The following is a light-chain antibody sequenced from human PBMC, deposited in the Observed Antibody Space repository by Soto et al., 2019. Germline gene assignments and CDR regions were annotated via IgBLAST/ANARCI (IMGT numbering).Light chain of an antibody. J-gene: IGKJ1*01. CDR1: QSISPY. CDR2: MAS. V-gene: IGKV1-5*03. CDR3: QQSNRYPWT. Sequence: IQMTQSPSTLSASAGDRVTITCRASQSISPYLAWYQQKPGKAPKLLIYMASSLQSGVPSRFSGSGSGKEYTLNISSLQPDDFGTDSCQQSNRYPWTFGQGTQVDIK.